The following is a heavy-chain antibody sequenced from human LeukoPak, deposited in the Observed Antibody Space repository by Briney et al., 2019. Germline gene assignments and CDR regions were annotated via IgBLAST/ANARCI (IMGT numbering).Heavy chain of an antibody. V-gene: IGHV4-59*01. J-gene: IGHJ4*02. CDR3: AREYWGNLDY. Sequence: SETLSLTCTVSGGSISSYYWSWIRQPPGKGLEWIGYIYYSGSTNYNPSLKSRVTISVDTSKNQFSLKLSSVTAADAAVYYCAREYWGNLDYWGQGTLVTVSS. CDR2: IYYSGST. CDR1: GGSISSYY. D-gene: IGHD3-16*01.